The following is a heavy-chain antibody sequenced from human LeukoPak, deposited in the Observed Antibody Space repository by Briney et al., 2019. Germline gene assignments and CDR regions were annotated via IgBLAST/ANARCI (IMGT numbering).Heavy chain of an antibody. D-gene: IGHD2-21*01. V-gene: IGHV1-69*01. CDR3: ARDYGPYPGFRWFHP. CDR2: IIPIFVTA. J-gene: IGHJ5*02. Sequence: SVNVSCKASGGTFSSYAISWVRQAPGQGLEWMGGIIPIFVTADYAQKFQGRVTITADESRSTAYMDLDRLTSDETAGYYFARDYGPYPGFRWFHPWRQGTLVPVSS. CDR1: GGTFSSYA.